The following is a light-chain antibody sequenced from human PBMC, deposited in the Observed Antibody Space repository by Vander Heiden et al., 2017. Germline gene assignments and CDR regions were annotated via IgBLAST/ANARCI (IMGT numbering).Light chain of an antibody. Sequence: AIRMTQSPSSFSASTGDRVTITCRASQGISSYLAWYQQKPGKAPKLLIYAASTLQSRVPSRFSGSRSGTDFTLTISCLQSEDFATYYCQQYYSYPRYTFGQGTKLEIK. J-gene: IGKJ2*01. CDR3: QQYYSYPRYT. V-gene: IGKV1-8*01. CDR2: AAS. CDR1: QGISSY.